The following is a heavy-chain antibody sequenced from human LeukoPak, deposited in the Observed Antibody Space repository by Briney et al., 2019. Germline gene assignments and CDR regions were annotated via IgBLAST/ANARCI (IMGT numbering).Heavy chain of an antibody. CDR2: IIPILGIA. Sequence: ASVKVSCKASGGTFSIYAISWVRQAPGQGLEWMGRIIPILGIANYAQKFQGRVTITADKSTSEAYMEMSSLRSEDTAVYYCARDISLLLWFGESAPAGLYFDYWGQGTLVTVSS. D-gene: IGHD3-10*01. J-gene: IGHJ4*02. CDR3: ARDISLLLWFGESAPAGLYFDY. V-gene: IGHV1-69*04. CDR1: GGTFSIYA.